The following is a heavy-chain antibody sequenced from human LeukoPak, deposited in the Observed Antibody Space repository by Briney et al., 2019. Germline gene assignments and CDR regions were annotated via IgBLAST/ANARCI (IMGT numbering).Heavy chain of an antibody. Sequence: PSETLSLTCSVSGGSISSYYWSWIRQPAGKGLEWIGHMSTSGTTKYNPSLKSRVMISMDTSKEQLSLKLRSVTAADTAVYYCASVPWNFHHYWGPGTLVTVSS. CDR3: ASVPWNFHHY. CDR1: GGSISSYY. CDR2: MSTSGTT. J-gene: IGHJ4*02. V-gene: IGHV4-4*07. D-gene: IGHD1-1*01.